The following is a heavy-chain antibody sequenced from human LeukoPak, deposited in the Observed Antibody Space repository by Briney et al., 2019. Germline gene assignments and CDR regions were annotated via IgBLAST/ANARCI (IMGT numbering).Heavy chain of an antibody. CDR1: GLTFSSYW. CDR3: AKSPMVRGVIINYFDY. CDR2: IKQDGSEK. V-gene: IGHV3-7*03. Sequence: GGSLRLSCAASGLTFSSYWMSWVRQAPGKGLEWVANIKQDGSEKYYVDSVKGRFTISRDNAKNSLYLQMNSLRAEDTALYYCAKSPMVRGVIINYFDYWGQGTLVTVSS. D-gene: IGHD3-10*01. J-gene: IGHJ4*02.